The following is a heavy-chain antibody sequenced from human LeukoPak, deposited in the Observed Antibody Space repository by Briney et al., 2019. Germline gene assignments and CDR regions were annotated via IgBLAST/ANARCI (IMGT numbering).Heavy chain of an antibody. D-gene: IGHD6-13*01. V-gene: IGHV2-70*11. Sequence: SGPALVKPTQTLTLTCTFSGFSLSTSGMCVSWIRQPPGKALEWLARIDWDDDKYYSTSLKTRLTISKDTSKNQVVLTMTNMDPVDTATYYCARIRALPGSSPPYGMDVWGQGTTVTVSS. CDR1: GFSLSTSGMC. J-gene: IGHJ6*02. CDR2: IDWDDDK. CDR3: ARIRALPGSSPPYGMDV.